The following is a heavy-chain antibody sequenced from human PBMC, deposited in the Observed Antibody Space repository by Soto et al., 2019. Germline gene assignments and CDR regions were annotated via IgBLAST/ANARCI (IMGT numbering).Heavy chain of an antibody. D-gene: IGHD3-3*01. CDR2: IKQDASEK. J-gene: IGHJ6*02. CDR3: ARASSYYDFWSGYYTYYYYGMDV. Sequence: PGRSIRNSCAACGSTFSSYWMSWVREAQGKGLEWVANIKQDASEKYYVDYVKGRFTISRDKDKNSPYLQMNSLRAEDTAVYYCARASSYYDFWSGYYTYYYYGMDVWGQGT. CDR1: GSTFSSYW. V-gene: IGHV3-7*01.